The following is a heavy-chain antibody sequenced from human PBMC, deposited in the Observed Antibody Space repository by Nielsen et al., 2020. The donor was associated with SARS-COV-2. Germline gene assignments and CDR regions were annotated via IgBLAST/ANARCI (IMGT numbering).Heavy chain of an antibody. J-gene: IGHJ6*02. CDR2: INHSGST. V-gene: IGHV4-34*01. CDR3: ARGSISMVRGVIQNYYYYYGMDV. D-gene: IGHD3-10*01. Sequence: WIRQPPGKGLEWIGEINHSGSTNCNPSLKSRVTISVDTSKNQFSLKLSSVTAADTAVYYCARGSISMVRGVIQNYYYYYGMDVWGQGTTVTVSS.